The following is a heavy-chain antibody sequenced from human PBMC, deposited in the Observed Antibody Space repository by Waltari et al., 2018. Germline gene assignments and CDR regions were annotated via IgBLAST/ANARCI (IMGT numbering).Heavy chain of an antibody. J-gene: IGHJ6*02. D-gene: IGHD1-1*01. V-gene: IGHV4-34*01. CDR3: ARSLEVQYGMDV. Sequence: VQLLESGGGLVQPGGSLRLSCAASGFTFSSYAMSWVRQAPGKGLEWIGEINHSGSTNYNPSLKSRVTISVDTSKNQFSLKLSSVTAADTAVYYCARSLEVQYGMDVWGQGTTVTVSS. CDR1: GFTFSSYA. CDR2: INHSGST.